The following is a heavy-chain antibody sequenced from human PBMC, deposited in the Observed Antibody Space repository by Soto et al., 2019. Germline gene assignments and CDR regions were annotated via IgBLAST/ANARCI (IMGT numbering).Heavy chain of an antibody. CDR1: GFTFSSYS. D-gene: IGHD3-10*01. J-gene: IGHJ6*02. CDR2: ISSSSSTI. CDR3: ARVMVRGVTRVCGMDV. Sequence: EVQLVESGGGLVQPGGSLRLSCAASGFTFSSYSMNWVRQAPGKGLEWVSYISSSSSTIYYADSVKGRFTISRDNAKNSLYLQMNSLRAEDTAVYYCARVMVRGVTRVCGMDVWGQGTTVTVSS. V-gene: IGHV3-48*01.